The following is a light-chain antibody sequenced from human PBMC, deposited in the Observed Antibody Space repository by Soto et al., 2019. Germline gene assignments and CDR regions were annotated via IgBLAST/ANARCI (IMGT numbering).Light chain of an antibody. J-gene: IGKJ5*01. V-gene: IGKV3-15*01. CDR1: QSVGRN. CDR2: EAS. CDR3: QQRSNWPIT. Sequence: EIVMTQSPATLSVTPGERATLSCRASQSVGRNLAWYQQKPGQAPRLLISEASTRATNIPARFSGSGSGTEFTLTISSLQSEDFAVYYCQQRSNWPITFGQVTRLE.